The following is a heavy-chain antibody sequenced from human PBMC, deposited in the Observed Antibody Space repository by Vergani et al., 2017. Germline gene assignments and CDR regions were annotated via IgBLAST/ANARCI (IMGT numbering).Heavy chain of an antibody. CDR3: ARDQDSSGYPPLLAFDI. V-gene: IGHV3-30*01. CDR2: ISYDGSNK. D-gene: IGHD3-22*01. Sequence: QVQLVESGGGVVQPGRSLRLSCAASGFTFSSYAMHWVRQAPGKGLEWVAVISYDGSNKYYADSVKGRFTISRDNSKNTLYLQMNSLRAEDTAVYYCARDQDSSGYPPLLAFDIWGQGTMVTVSS. J-gene: IGHJ3*02. CDR1: GFTFSSYA.